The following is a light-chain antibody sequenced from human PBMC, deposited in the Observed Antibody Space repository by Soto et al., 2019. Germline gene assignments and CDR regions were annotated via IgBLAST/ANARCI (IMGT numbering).Light chain of an antibody. V-gene: IGKV1-5*01. Sequence: DIQMTQSPSTLSGSVGDRVTITCRASQNIHNWLAWYQQEPEKAPKLLIYDASSLESGVPSRFSGSGSGTEFTLTINSLQPDDFATYYCQHYNTYPWTFGQGTKVDIK. CDR1: QNIHNW. CDR3: QHYNTYPWT. J-gene: IGKJ1*01. CDR2: DAS.